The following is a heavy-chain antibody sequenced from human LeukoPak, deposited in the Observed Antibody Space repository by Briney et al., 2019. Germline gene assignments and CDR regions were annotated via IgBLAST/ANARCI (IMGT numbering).Heavy chain of an antibody. Sequence: GGSLRLSCAASGFTFSDYYMSWIREAPGKGLEWVSYISSSGSTIYYADSVKGRFTTSRDNAKNSLYLQMNSLRAEDTAVYYCARDYGDYGTDNFDYWGQGTLVTVSS. D-gene: IGHD4-17*01. CDR3: ARDYGDYGTDNFDY. J-gene: IGHJ4*02. CDR1: GFTFSDYY. CDR2: ISSSGSTI. V-gene: IGHV3-11*01.